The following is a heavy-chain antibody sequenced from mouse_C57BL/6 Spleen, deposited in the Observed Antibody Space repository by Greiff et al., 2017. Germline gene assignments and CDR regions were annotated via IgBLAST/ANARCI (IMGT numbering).Heavy chain of an antibody. CDR3: TRLLRNYYAMDY. D-gene: IGHD1-1*01. V-gene: IGHV1-15*01. CDR1: GYTFTDYE. J-gene: IGHJ4*01. Sequence: VQLQQSGAELVRPGASVTLSCKASGYTFTDYEMHWVKQTPVHGLEWIGAIDPETGGTDYNQKFKGKAILTADKSSSTAYMELRSLTSEDSAVYYGTRLLRNYYAMDYWGQGTTVTVA. CDR2: IDPETGGT.